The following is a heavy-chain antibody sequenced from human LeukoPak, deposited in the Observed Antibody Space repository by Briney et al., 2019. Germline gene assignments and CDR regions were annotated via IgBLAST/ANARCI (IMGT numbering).Heavy chain of an antibody. CDR3: ARESGAFCPFGF. Sequence: SETLSLTCAVSGDSISNSRYHWGWIRQPPGKGLEWMASIYYTGSTYYNPSLKSRVSMSIDNSKNQLSLKLTSVTAADTAIYYCARESGAFCPFGFWGQGTLVTVSS. D-gene: IGHD1-26*01. CDR1: GDSISNSRYH. J-gene: IGHJ4*02. V-gene: IGHV4-39*07. CDR2: IYYTGST.